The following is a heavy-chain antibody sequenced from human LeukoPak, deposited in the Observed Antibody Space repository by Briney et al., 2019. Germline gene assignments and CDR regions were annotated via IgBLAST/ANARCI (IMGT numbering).Heavy chain of an antibody. CDR2: ISSSSSTI. Sequence: GGSLRLSCAASGFTFSSYSMNWVRQAPGKGLEWVSYISSSSSTIYYADSVKGRFTISRDNAKNSLYLQMNSLRAEDTAVYYCASGLGIVGAKGGDYWGQGTLVTVSS. J-gene: IGHJ4*02. D-gene: IGHD1-26*01. CDR1: GFTFSSYS. CDR3: ASGLGIVGAKGGDY. V-gene: IGHV3-48*01.